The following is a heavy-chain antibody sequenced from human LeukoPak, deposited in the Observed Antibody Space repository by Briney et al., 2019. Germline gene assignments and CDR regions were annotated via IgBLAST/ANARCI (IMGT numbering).Heavy chain of an antibody. CDR1: GGPFSGNY. D-gene: IGHD2-8*02. V-gene: IGHV4-34*01. CDR3: ARGRTVFDP. CDR2: IYDSENT. J-gene: IGHJ5*02. Sequence: SETLSLTCAVYGGPFSGNYWSWFRQLPGKGLEWIGQIYDSENTDYNPSPQSRVTILIDTSKNHFSLRVRSVTAADTALYFCARGRTVFDPWGQGILVTVSS.